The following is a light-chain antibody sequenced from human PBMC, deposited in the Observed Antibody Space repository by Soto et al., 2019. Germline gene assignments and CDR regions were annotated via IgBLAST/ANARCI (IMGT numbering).Light chain of an antibody. CDR2: GAS. CDR3: QHNNKWPPIT. CDR1: QTISND. J-gene: IGKJ4*01. Sequence: EVVMTQSPATVSVSPGEGVTLSCRASQTISNDLAWYQQKPGQAPRLLIYGASTSATGVPARFSGGGSGTEFTLTNSSPPSEDFAFYYGQHNNKWPPITFGGGTNVEIK. V-gene: IGKV3-15*01.